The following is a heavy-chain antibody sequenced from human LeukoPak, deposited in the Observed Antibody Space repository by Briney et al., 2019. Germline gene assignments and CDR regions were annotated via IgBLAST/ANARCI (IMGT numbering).Heavy chain of an antibody. CDR1: GYTFTSYY. V-gene: IGHV1-46*01. CDR2: INPSGGST. CDR3: ARATNQYDFWSGYYNFVDY. J-gene: IGHJ4*02. D-gene: IGHD3-3*01. Sequence: ASVKVSCKASGYTFTSYYMHWVRQAPGQGLEWMGIINPSGGSTSYAQKFQGRVTITRNTSISTAYMELSSLRSEDTAVYYCARATNQYDFWSGYYNFVDYWGQGTLVTVSS.